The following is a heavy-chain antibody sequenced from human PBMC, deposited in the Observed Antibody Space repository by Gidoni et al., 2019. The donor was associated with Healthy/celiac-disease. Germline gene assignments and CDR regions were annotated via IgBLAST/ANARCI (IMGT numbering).Heavy chain of an antibody. Sequence: QLQLQESGSGLVKPSQTLSLTCAVSGGSISSGGYSWSWIRQPPGKGLEWIGYIYHSGSTYYNPSLKSRVTISVDRSKNQFSLKLSSVTAADTAVYYCARGPWITMIVVVTSGAFDIWGQGTMVTVSS. CDR3: ARGPWITMIVVVTSGAFDI. CDR2: IYHSGST. J-gene: IGHJ3*02. CDR1: GGSISSGGYS. D-gene: IGHD3-22*01. V-gene: IGHV4-30-2*01.